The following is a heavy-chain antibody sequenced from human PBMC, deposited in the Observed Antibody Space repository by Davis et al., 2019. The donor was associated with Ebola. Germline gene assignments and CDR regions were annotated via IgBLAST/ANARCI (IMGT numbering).Heavy chain of an antibody. J-gene: IGHJ6*02. V-gene: IGHV4-34*01. CDR1: GGSFSDYY. CDR2: INHSGST. CDR3: ARVIRYYYYYGMDV. D-gene: IGHD3-10*01. Sequence: SETLSLTCAVYGGSFSDYYWSWIRQPPGKGLEWIGEINHSGSTNYNPSLKSRVTISIDTSKNQFSLKLSSVTAADTAVYYCARVIRYYYYYGMDVWGQGTTVTVSS.